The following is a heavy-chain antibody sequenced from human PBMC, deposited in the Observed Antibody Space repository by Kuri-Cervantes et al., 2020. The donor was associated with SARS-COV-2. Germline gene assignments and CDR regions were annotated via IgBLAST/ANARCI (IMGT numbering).Heavy chain of an antibody. V-gene: IGHV3-7*04. Sequence: GESLKISCTASGFTFSSYWMSWVRQAPGKGLEWVANIKQDGSEKYYVDSVKGRFTISRDNAKNSLYLQMNSLRAEDTAVYYCAGAVLGVVAYFDYWGQGTLVTVSS. CDR1: GFTFSSYW. D-gene: IGHD3-3*01. CDR3: AGAVLGVVAYFDY. CDR2: IKQDGSEK. J-gene: IGHJ4*02.